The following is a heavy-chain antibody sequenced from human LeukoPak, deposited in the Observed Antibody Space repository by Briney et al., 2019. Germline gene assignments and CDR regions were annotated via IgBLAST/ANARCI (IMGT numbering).Heavy chain of an antibody. CDR3: ARDLGYCSSTSCYNYYYYYGMDV. Sequence: ASVKVSCKTSGFTFTTYTMHWVRQAPGQRLEWMGWINAANGNTQYSQKFQGRVTITRDTSASTAYMELSSLRSEVTAVYYCARDLGYCSSTSCYNYYYYYGMDVWGQGTTVTVSS. J-gene: IGHJ6*02. CDR2: INAANGNT. V-gene: IGHV1-3*01. D-gene: IGHD2-2*02. CDR1: GFTFTTYT.